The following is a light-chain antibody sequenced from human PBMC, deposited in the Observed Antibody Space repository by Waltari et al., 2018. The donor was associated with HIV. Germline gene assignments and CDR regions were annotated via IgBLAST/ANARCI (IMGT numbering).Light chain of an antibody. CDR3: CSYAGNYTLV. J-gene: IGLJ2*01. Sequence: SALTQPRSVSGSPGQSVTVSCTGTSSDVGGSNYVSWYQTHPGTAPKLMIYDVTTRPSGVPDRFSGSKSGNTASLTISGLQAEDEADYYCCSYAGNYTLVFGGGTKLTVL. CDR1: SSDVGGSNY. CDR2: DVT. V-gene: IGLV2-11*01.